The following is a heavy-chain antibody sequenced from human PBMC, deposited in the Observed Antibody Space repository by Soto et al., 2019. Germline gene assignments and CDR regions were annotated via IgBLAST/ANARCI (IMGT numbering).Heavy chain of an antibody. CDR2: ISYDGSNK. CDR3: ARAAVDGYNYFDY. CDR1: GFTFSSYA. Sequence: QVQLVESGGGVGQPGRSLRLSCAASGFTFSSYAMHWVRQAPGKGLEWVAVISYDGSNKYYADSVKGRFTISRDNSKNTLYLQMNSLRAEDTAVYYCARAAVDGYNYFDYWGQGTLVTVSS. V-gene: IGHV3-30-3*01. J-gene: IGHJ4*02. D-gene: IGHD5-12*01.